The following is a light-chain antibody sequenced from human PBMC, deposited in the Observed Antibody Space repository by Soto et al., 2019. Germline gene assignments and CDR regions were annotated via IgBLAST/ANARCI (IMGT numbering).Light chain of an antibody. Sequence: EIVMTQSPATLSVSPGERATLSCRASQSVRSNLAWYQQKPGQAPRLLIYGASTRATGIPARFSGSGSGTEFTLTISSLQSGDFAVYYCQQYNNWPPRYTFGQGTKLEIK. V-gene: IGKV3-15*01. CDR2: GAS. CDR1: QSVRSN. J-gene: IGKJ2*01. CDR3: QQYNNWPPRYT.